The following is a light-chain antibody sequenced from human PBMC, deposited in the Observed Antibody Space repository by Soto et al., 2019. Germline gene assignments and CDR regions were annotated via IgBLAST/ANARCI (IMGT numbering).Light chain of an antibody. J-gene: IGLJ2*01. Sequence: QSALTQPRSVSGSPGQSVTISCTGTSSDVGGYNYVSWYQQHPGKAPKLMIFDVSRRPSGVPDRFSGSKSGNTASLTISGLQAEDEPDYYCCSYAGSYNVVFGGGTKLTVL. V-gene: IGLV2-11*01. CDR3: CSYAGSYNVV. CDR1: SSDVGGYNY. CDR2: DVS.